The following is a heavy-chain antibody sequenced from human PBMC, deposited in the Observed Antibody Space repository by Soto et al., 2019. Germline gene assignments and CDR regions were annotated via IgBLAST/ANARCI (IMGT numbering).Heavy chain of an antibody. CDR3: EGESGENWSYEAY. CDR2: ISTTGNT. D-gene: IGHD1-7*01. V-gene: IGHV4-4*07. J-gene: IGHJ4*02. Sequence: SETLSLTCTVSGGSISSYYWNWIRQSAGKGLEWIGRISTTGNTHYNPSLESRVTMSLDTSKNQFSLKLTSVTAADTAVYYCEGESGENWSYEAYWGQGTLVTVSS. CDR1: GGSISSYY.